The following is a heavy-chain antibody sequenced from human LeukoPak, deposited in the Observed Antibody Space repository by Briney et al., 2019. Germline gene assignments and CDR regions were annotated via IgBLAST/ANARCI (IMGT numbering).Heavy chain of an antibody. CDR2: ISVSGPST. CDR1: GFTFSSYA. J-gene: IGHJ4*02. D-gene: IGHD5-12*01. Sequence: GGSLRLSCAASGFTFSSYAMSWVRQAPGKGLEWVSSISVSGPSTYYADSVKGRFTISRDNSKNTLYLQMNSLRAEDTAVYYCARGPSGYHNTGGQGTLVTVSS. V-gene: IGHV3-23*01. CDR3: ARGPSGYHNT.